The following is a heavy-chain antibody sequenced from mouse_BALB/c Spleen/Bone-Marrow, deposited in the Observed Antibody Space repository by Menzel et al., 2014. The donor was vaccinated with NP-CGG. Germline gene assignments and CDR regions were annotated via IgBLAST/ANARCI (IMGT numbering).Heavy chain of an antibody. CDR1: GYTFTNYW. D-gene: IGHD1-2*01. J-gene: IGHJ3*01. Sequence: VQLQQSGAELARPGASVKLSCKASGYTFTNYWLQWVKQRPRQGLEWIGAIYPGDGDTRYTQKFKGKATLTADKSSSTAYMQLSSSASEDSAVYYCARGGITTAPFAYWGQGTLVTVSA. V-gene: IGHV1-87*01. CDR2: IYPGDGDT. CDR3: ARGGITTAPFAY.